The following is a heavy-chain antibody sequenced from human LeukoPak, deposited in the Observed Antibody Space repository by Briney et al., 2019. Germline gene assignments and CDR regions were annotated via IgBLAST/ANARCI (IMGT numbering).Heavy chain of an antibody. V-gene: IGHV3-48*03. CDR1: GFTFSSYE. CDR2: ISSSGSTI. D-gene: IGHD1-1*01. Sequence: GGSLRLSCAASGFTFSSYEMNWVRQAPGKGLEWVSYISSSGSTIYYADSVKGRFTISRDNSKNTLYLQMNSLRAEDTALYYCARDMEPDAFDIWGQGTMVTVSS. CDR3: ARDMEPDAFDI. J-gene: IGHJ3*02.